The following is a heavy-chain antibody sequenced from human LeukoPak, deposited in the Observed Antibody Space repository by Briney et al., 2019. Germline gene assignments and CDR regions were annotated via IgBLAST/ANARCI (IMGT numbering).Heavy chain of an antibody. CDR3: ARVFGRSGYLFDP. CDR1: GGTFSSYA. V-gene: IGHV1-69*05. D-gene: IGHD3-3*01. Sequence: SVKVSCKASGGTFSSYAISWVRQAPGQGLEWMGGIIPIFGTANYAQKFQGRVTITTDESTSTVYMELSSLRSEDTAVYYCARVFGRSGYLFDPWGQGTLVTVSS. CDR2: IIPIFGTA. J-gene: IGHJ5*02.